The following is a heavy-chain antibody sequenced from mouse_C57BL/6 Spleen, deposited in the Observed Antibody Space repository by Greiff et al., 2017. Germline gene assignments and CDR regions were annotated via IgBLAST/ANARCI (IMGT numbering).Heavy chain of an antibody. CDR3: TDYGYAPFAY. CDR1: GFTFSNYW. V-gene: IGHV6-3*01. D-gene: IGHD2-2*01. J-gene: IGHJ3*01. CDR2: IRLKSDNYAT. Sequence: EVKLMESGGGLVQPGGSMKLSCVASGFTFSNYWMNWVRQSPEKGLEWVAQIRLKSDNYATHYAESVKGRFTISRDDSKSSVYLQMNNLRAEDTGIYYCTDYGYAPFAYWGQGTLVTVSA.